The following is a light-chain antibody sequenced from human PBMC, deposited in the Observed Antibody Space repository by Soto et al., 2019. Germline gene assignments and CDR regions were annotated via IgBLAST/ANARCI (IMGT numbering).Light chain of an antibody. CDR3: QQYGSSPRT. CDR2: GAS. J-gene: IGKJ1*01. Sequence: EIVMTQSPGTLSVSPGETATLSCRASQSVSSSYLAWYQQKPGQAPRLLISGASSRATGIPDRFTGGGSGTDFTLTISRLEPEDFAVYYCQQYGSSPRTFGQGTKVDIK. CDR1: QSVSSSY. V-gene: IGKV3-20*01.